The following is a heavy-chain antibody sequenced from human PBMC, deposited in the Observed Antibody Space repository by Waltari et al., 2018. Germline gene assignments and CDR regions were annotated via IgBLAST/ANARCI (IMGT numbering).Heavy chain of an antibody. Sequence: QLQLQESGPGLVKPSETLSLTCTVSGGSIRSSYYYWGWIRQPPGKGLEWIGISFYSGSTYYNPSLKSRVTISVDTSKNQFSLKLNYVTAADTAVYYCARGDSSTAFDIWGQGTMVTVSS. D-gene: IGHD4-17*01. V-gene: IGHV4-39*07. J-gene: IGHJ3*02. CDR1: GGSIRSSYYY. CDR3: ARGDSSTAFDI. CDR2: SFYSGST.